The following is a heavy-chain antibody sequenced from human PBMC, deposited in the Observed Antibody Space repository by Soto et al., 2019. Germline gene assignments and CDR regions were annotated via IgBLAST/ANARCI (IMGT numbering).Heavy chain of an antibody. CDR3: VRGKEAGVWFDP. CDR1: GFTFSHHS. CDR2: INSDTGYT. J-gene: IGHJ5*02. V-gene: IGHV1-3*04. D-gene: IGHD3-10*01. Sequence: GASVKVSCKASGFTFSHHSIHWVRQAPGQRLERMGWINSDTGYTKYSQKFQARLTITWDSSAKTAYMELSSLQSEDTAVYYCVRGKEAGVWFDPWGQGTLVTVSS.